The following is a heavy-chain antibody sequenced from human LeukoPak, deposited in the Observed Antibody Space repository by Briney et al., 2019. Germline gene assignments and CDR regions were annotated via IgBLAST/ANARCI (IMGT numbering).Heavy chain of an antibody. J-gene: IGHJ5*02. D-gene: IGHD1-26*01. V-gene: IGHV4-39*07. CDR3: ARPRGSYLWWGSKDWFDP. Sequence: SETLSLTCTVSGGSISSSSYYWGWIRQPPGKGLEWIGSIYYSGSTYYNPSLKSRVTISVGTSKNQFSLKLSSVTAADTAVYYCARPRGSYLWWGSKDWFDPWGQGTLVTVSS. CDR2: IYYSGST. CDR1: GGSISSSSYY.